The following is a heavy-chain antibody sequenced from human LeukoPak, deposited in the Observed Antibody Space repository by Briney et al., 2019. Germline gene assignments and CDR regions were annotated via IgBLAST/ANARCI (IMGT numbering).Heavy chain of an antibody. CDR1: GFTFSSYA. CDR2: ISGSGGST. V-gene: IGHV3-23*01. D-gene: IGHD6-13*01. J-gene: IGHJ4*02. CDR3: AKLKGSGSWTDYFDY. Sequence: GGSLRLSCAASGFTFSSYAMSWVRQAPGKGLEWVSAISGSGGSTYYADSVKGRFTISRDNSKNTLYLQMNSLRAEDTAVYYCAKLKGSGSWTDYFDYWGQGTLVTVSS.